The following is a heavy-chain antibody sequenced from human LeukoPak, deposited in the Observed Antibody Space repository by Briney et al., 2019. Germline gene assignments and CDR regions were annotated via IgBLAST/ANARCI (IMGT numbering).Heavy chain of an antibody. CDR3: ARDFPPVGLWFGEFQYNWFDP. CDR2: IYTSGST. J-gene: IGHJ5*02. Sequence: SETLSLTCTVSGGSISSYYWSWIRQPAGKGLEWIGRIYTSGSTNYNPSLKSRVTMSVDTSKNQFSLKLSSVTAADTAVYYCARDFPPVGLWFGEFQYNWFDPWGQGTLVTVSS. CDR1: GGSISSYY. D-gene: IGHD3-10*01. V-gene: IGHV4-4*07.